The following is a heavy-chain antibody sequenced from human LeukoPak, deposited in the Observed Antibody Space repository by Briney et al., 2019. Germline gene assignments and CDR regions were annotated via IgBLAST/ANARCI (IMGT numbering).Heavy chain of an antibody. V-gene: IGHV4-59*08. CDR1: GGSISSYY. J-gene: IGHJ6*02. Sequence: KPSETLSLTCTVSGGSISSYYWSWIRQPPGKGLEWIGYIYYSGSTNYNPSFKSRVTISVDTSKNQFSLKLSSVTAADTAVYYCARQSYYYDSSGYYYYYYGMDVWGQGTTVTVSS. CDR3: ARQSYYYDSSGYYYYYYGMDV. D-gene: IGHD3-22*01. CDR2: IYYSGST.